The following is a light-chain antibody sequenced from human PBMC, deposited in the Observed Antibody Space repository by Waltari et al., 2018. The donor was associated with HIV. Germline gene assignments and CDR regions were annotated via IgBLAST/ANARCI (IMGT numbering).Light chain of an antibody. V-gene: IGLV2-8*01. Sequence: QSVLTQPPSASGSLGQSVTISCTGPSSDVGGYPYVSCYQYNPGKVPKLLIYEVTKRPSGVPDRFSASKSGNTASLTVSGLQAEDEADYYCSSYAGFNNFVIFGGGTKLTVL. CDR2: EVT. J-gene: IGLJ2*01. CDR1: SSDVGGYPY. CDR3: SSYAGFNNFVI.